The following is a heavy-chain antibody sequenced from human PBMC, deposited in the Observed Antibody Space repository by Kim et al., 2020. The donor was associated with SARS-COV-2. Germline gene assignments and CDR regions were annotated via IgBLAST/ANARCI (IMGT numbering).Heavy chain of an antibody. V-gene: IGHV1-46*01. CDR3: ARSSTVTPAY. J-gene: IGHJ4*02. CDR2: T. Sequence: TSYAQKFQGRVTMTRDTSTSTVYMELSSLRSEDTAVYYCARSSTVTPAYWGQGTLVTVSS. D-gene: IGHD4-17*01.